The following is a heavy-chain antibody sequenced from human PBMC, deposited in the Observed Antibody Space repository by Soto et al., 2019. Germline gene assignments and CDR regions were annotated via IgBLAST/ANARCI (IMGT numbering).Heavy chain of an antibody. CDR1: GGTFSRYT. CDR2: ITPMFGTP. J-gene: IGHJ4*02. D-gene: IGHD3-22*01. CDR3: ARDGTLYDSSAYYYLY. V-gene: IGHV1-69*13. Sequence: SVKVSCKASGGTFSRYTVTWVRQAPGQGLEWMGGITPMFGTPSYAQKFQGRVTITADESTSTAYMELSSLRSEDTTMYYCARDGTLYDSSAYYYLYWGQGTLVTVSS.